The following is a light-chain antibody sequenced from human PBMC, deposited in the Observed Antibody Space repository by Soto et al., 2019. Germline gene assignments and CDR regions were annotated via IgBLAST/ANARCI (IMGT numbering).Light chain of an antibody. CDR3: QTWGTGIQV. Sequence: QLVLTQSPSASASLGASVKLTCTLSSGHSSYAIAWHQQRPEKGPRYLMKLNSDGSHSKGDGIPARFSGSSSGAERYLTISSLQSEDEADYYCQTWGTGIQVFGGGTKVTVL. J-gene: IGLJ2*01. V-gene: IGLV4-69*01. CDR1: SGHSSYA. CDR2: LNSDGSH.